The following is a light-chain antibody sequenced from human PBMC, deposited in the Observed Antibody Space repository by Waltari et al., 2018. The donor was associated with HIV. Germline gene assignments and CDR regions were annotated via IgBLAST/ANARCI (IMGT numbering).Light chain of an antibody. V-gene: IGKV1-39*01. CDR1: ENISTY. J-gene: IGKJ3*01. Sequence: DIQMTQSPSSLSASLGDSVIITCRASENISTYLNWYQQRPGRAPNLLIYAASTLQSGVPARFSGSGSGTDFTLTINSLQPEDFAIYFCQQAYKGLTFGPGTKVDV. CDR2: AAS. CDR3: QQAYKGLT.